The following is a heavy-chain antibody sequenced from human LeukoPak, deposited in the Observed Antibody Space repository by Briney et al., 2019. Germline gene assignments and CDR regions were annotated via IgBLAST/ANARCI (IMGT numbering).Heavy chain of an antibody. D-gene: IGHD5-24*01. J-gene: IGHJ4*02. CDR1: GGSISSSSYY. Sequence: SETLSLTCTVSGGSISSSSYYWGWIRQPPGKGLEWIGSIYYSGSTYYNPSLKSRVTISVDTSKNQFSLKLSSVTAADTAVYYCTRERRDGYKVYFDYWGQGTLVTVSS. CDR3: TRERRDGYKVYFDY. CDR2: IYYSGST. V-gene: IGHV4-39*07.